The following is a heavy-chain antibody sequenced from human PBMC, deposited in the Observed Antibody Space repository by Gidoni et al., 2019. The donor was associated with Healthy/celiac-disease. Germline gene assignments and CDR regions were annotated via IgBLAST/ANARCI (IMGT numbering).Heavy chain of an antibody. Sequence: EVQLVESGGGVVQPGGSLSFSCAASGFTFDDYALHWVRQAPGKGLEWVSLISGDGGSTYYADSVKGRFTISRDNSKNSLYLQMNSLRTEDTALYYCAKDIVPAAIIDYYYYGMDVWGQGTTVTVSS. V-gene: IGHV3-43*02. CDR2: ISGDGGST. CDR1: GFTFDDYA. CDR3: AKDIVPAAIIDYYYYGMDV. J-gene: IGHJ6*02. D-gene: IGHD2-2*02.